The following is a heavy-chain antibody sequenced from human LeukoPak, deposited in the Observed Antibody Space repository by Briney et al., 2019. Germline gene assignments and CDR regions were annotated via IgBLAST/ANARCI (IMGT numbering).Heavy chain of an antibody. J-gene: IGHJ6*02. CDR2: IYYSGIT. V-gene: IGHV4-59*08. CDR3: ARLRSGSSGYYSMDV. CDR1: GGSISGYY. Sequence: PSETLSLTCTVSGGSISGYYWSWIRQPPGKGLEWIGYIYYSGITNYNPSLKSRVTTSVDTSKNKFSLKMSAVTAADTAVYHCARLRSGSSGYYSMDVWGQGTTVTVSS. D-gene: IGHD3-22*01.